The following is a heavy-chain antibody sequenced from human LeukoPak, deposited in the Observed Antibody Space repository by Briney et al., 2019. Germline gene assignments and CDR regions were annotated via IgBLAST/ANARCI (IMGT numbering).Heavy chain of an antibody. J-gene: IGHJ5*02. CDR1: RGTFSSYA. Sequence: SVKVSCKASRGTFSSYAIGWVRQAPGQGLEWMGGIIPTFGTANYAQKFQGRVTISADESTSTAYMELSSLRSEDTAVYYRARDLTMVRGARYRPYNWFDPWGQGTLVTVSS. V-gene: IGHV1-69*13. CDR3: ARDLTMVRGARYRPYNWFDP. D-gene: IGHD3-10*01. CDR2: IIPTFGTA.